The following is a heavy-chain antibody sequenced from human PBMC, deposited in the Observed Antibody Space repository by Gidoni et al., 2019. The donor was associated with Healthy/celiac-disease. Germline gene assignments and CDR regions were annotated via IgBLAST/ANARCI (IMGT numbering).Heavy chain of an antibody. CDR1: VGAFGTSA. V-gene: IGHV1-69*04. CDR3: ARDLWGYWSGGSCSLGY. D-gene: IGHD2-15*01. CDR2: ITPILSIA. Sequence: QVHLVQSGAEVTKPGSSGQVSCEASVGAFGTSAISWVRKAPGQGLEWLGRITPILSIANDAQKFQGRVMMTADKSSSTAYMGLGSLRSEDTAVYDCARDLWGYWSGGSCSLGYWGQGTLVTVSS. J-gene: IGHJ4*02.